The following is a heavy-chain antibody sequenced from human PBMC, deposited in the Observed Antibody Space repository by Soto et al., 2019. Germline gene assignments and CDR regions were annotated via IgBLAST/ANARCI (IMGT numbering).Heavy chain of an antibody. V-gene: IGHV4-31*03. CDR2: IYYSGST. CDR1: GGSISSGGYY. D-gene: IGHD3-10*01. Sequence: KPSETLSLTCTVSGGSISSGGYYWSWIRQHPGKGLEWIGYIYYSGSTYYNPSLKSRVTISVDTSKNQFSLKLSSVTAADTAVYYCARAPAGSSSGSYYAPLSFDPWGQGTLVTVSS. CDR3: ARAPAGSSSGSYYAPLSFDP. J-gene: IGHJ5*02.